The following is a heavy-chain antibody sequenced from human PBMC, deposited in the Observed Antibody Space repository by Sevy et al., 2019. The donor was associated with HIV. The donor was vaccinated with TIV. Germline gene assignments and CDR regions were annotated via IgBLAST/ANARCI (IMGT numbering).Heavy chain of an antibody. CDR2: INPSGGST. J-gene: IGHJ6*02. D-gene: IGHD6-6*01. CDR3: ARDRARIAARPSGMDV. V-gene: IGHV1-46*03. CDR1: GYTFTSYY. Sequence: ASVKASCKASGYTFTSYYMHWVRQAPGQGLEWMGIINPSGGSTSYAQKFQGRVTMTRDTSTSTVYMELSSLRSEDTAVYYCARDRARIAARPSGMDVWGQGTTVTVSS.